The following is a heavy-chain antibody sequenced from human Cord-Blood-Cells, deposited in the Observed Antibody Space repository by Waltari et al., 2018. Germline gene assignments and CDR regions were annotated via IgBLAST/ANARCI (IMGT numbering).Heavy chain of an antibody. D-gene: IGHD6-13*01. V-gene: IGHV4-34*01. CDR1: GGSFSGYY. Sequence: QVQLQQWGAGLLKPSETLSPTCAVYGGSFSGYYRSWIRQPPGTGLEWIGEINHSGSTNYNPSLKSRVTISVDTSKNQFSLKLSSVTAADTAVYYCARIAAAVYYYYYYGMDVWGQGTTVTVSS. CDR3: ARIAAAVYYYYYYGMDV. J-gene: IGHJ6*02. CDR2: INHSGST.